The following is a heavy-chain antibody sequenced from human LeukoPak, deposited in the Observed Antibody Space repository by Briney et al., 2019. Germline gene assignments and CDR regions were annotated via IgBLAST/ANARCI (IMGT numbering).Heavy chain of an antibody. V-gene: IGHV3-21*01. CDR1: GFTFSSYS. CDR3: ATPPPVAGRVDY. CDR2: ISSSSSYI. Sequence: GGSLRLSCAASGFTFSSYSMTWVRQAPGKGLEWVSSISSSSSYIYYADSVKGRFTISRDNAKNSLYLQMNSLRAEDTAVYYCATPPPVAGRVDYWGQGTLVTVSS. J-gene: IGHJ4*02. D-gene: IGHD6-19*01.